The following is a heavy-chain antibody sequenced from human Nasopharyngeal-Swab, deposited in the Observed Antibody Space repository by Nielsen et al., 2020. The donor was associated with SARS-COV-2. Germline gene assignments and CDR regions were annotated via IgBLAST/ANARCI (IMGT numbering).Heavy chain of an antibody. CDR3: ARDTAAAAGFDY. J-gene: IGHJ4*02. CDR1: GFTFSSYG. Sequence: EGSLRLSCAASGFTFSSYGMHWVRQAPGKGLEWVAVISYDGSNKYYADSVKGRFTISRDNSKNTLYLQMNSLRAEDTAVYYCARDTAAAAGFDYWGQGTLVTVSS. D-gene: IGHD6-13*01. CDR2: ISYDGSNK. V-gene: IGHV3-30*03.